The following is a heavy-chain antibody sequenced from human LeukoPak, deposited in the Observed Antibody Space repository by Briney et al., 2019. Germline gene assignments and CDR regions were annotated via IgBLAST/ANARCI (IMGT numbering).Heavy chain of an antibody. Sequence: PGGSLRLSCAASGFTFSSYWMGWVRQAPGKGLEWVANIKQDGSEKYYVDSVKGRFTISRDNAKNSLYLQMNSLRAEDTAVYYCAREATVVTLLSYYYYYYMDVWGKGTTVTVSS. D-gene: IGHD4-23*01. J-gene: IGHJ6*03. CDR1: GFTFSSYW. CDR3: AREATVVTLLSYYYYYYMDV. CDR2: IKQDGSEK. V-gene: IGHV3-7*01.